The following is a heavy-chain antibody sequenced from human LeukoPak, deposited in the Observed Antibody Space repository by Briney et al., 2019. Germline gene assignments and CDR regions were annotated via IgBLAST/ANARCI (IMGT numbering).Heavy chain of an antibody. J-gene: IGHJ4*02. Sequence: GGSLRLSCAASGFTFDDYAMHWVRQAPGKGLEWVSGISWNSGSIGYADSVKGRFTISRDNAKNSLYLQMNSLRAEDMALYYCAKDRGTSDTEPHFDYWGQGTLVTVSS. CDR1: GFTFDDYA. CDR3: AKDRGTSDTEPHFDY. V-gene: IGHV3-9*03. CDR2: ISWNSGSI. D-gene: IGHD1-1*01.